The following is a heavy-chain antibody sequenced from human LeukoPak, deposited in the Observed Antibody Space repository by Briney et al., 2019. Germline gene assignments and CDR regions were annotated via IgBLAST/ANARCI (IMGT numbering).Heavy chain of an antibody. CDR3: TRGRGVSFDY. V-gene: IGHV3-74*01. CDR2: INSDGSSI. D-gene: IGHD3-10*01. J-gene: IGHJ4*02. Sequence: GGSLRLYCAASGFTFSSYWMHWVRQAPGKGVVWVSRINSDGSSISYADSVKGRFTTSRDNAKNTLYLQMNSLRAEDTAVYYCTRGRGVSFDYWGQGTLVTVSS. CDR1: GFTFSSYW.